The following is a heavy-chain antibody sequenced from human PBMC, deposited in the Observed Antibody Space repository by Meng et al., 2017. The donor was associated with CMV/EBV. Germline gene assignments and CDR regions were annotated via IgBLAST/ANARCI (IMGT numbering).Heavy chain of an antibody. CDR3: ARGRGGYCSSTSCLFDY. CDR1: GYTLTELS. Sequence: ASVKVSCKVSGYTLTELSRHWVRQAPGKGLEWMGGFDPEDGETIYAQKFQGRVTMTEDTSTDTAYMELSSLRSEDTVVYYCARGRGGYCSSTSCLFDYWGQGTLVTVSS. D-gene: IGHD2-2*01. V-gene: IGHV1-24*01. J-gene: IGHJ4*02. CDR2: FDPEDGET.